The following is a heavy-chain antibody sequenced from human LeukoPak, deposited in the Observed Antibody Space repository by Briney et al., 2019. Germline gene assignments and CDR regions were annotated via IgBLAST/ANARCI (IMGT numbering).Heavy chain of an antibody. CDR1: GFTFSSYW. CDR2: IRQDGSEK. V-gene: IGHV3-7*01. D-gene: IGHD1-26*01. CDR3: ARDSASIVGATTLDY. J-gene: IGHJ4*02. Sequence: GGSLRLSCAASGFTFSSYWMSWVRQAPGKGLEWVANIRQDGSEKYYVDSVKGRFTISRGNAKNSLYLQMNSLRAEDTAVYYCARDSASIVGATTLDYWGQGTLVTVSS.